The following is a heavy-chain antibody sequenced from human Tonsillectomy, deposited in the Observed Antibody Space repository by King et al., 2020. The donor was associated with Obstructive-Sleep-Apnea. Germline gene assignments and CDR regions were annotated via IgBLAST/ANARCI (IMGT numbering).Heavy chain of an antibody. V-gene: IGHV3-48*04. CDR1: GFIFSGYS. CDR2: IRSRSSTI. J-gene: IGHJ6*02. Sequence: VQLVESGGGLVQPGGSLRLSCAASGFIFSGYSMNWVRQAPGKGLEWVSYIRSRSSTIYYADSVKGRFTISRDNAKNSLYLQMNRLRAEDTAVYHCARSVDDGVLYGMDVWGQGTTVTVSS. CDR3: ARSVDDGVLYGMDV. D-gene: IGHD4-17*01.